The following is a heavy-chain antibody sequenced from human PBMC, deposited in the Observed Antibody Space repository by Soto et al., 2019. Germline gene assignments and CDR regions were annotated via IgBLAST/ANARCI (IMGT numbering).Heavy chain of an antibody. CDR1: GYTFTGYY. D-gene: IGHD2-2*02. CDR3: ARRVPAAVRVDWFDP. CDR2: INPNSGGT. J-gene: IGHJ5*02. Sequence: ASVKVSCKASGYTFTGYYMHWVRQAPGQGLEWMGWINPNSGGTNYAQKFQGRVTMTRDTSISTAYMELSRLRSDDTAVYYCARRVPAAVRVDWFDPWGQGTLVTVPS. V-gene: IGHV1-2*02.